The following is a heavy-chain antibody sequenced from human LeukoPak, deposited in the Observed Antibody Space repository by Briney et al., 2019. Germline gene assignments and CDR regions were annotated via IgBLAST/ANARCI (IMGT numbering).Heavy chain of an antibody. D-gene: IGHD3-10*01. V-gene: IGHV4-34*01. CDR2: IDHSGST. CDR3: ARGLLWFGELSAYFDY. J-gene: IGHJ4*02. Sequence: PSETLSLTCAVYGGSFSGYSWSWIRQPPGKGLEWIGEIDHSGSTDYNPSLKSRVTISVDTSKNQFSLKLSSVTAADTAVYYCARGLLWFGELSAYFDYWGQGTLVTVSS. CDR1: GGSFSGYS.